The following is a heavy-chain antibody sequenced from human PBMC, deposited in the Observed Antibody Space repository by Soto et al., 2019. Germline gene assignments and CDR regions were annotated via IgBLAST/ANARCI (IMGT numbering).Heavy chain of an antibody. CDR3: ARSQDSSGYWNNCFDP. Sequence: SVKVSCKASGGTFSTYTMTWVRQAPGQGLEWMGGIIPLFGTANYAQKFQGRVTITADESTSTVYMELSSLRFEDTAVYYCARSQDSSGYWNNCFDPWGQGTLVTVSS. CDR2: IIPLFGTA. D-gene: IGHD3-22*01. J-gene: IGHJ5*02. V-gene: IGHV1-69*13. CDR1: GGTFSTYT.